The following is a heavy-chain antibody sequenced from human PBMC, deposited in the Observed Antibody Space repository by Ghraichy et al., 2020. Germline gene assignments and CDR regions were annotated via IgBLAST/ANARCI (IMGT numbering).Heavy chain of an antibody. V-gene: IGHV3-21*01. D-gene: IGHD4-17*01. Sequence: LSLTCAASGFTFSSYSMNWVRQAPGKGLVWVSSISSSSSYIYYADSVKGRFTISRDNAKNSLYLQMNSLRAEDTAVYYCARDTTVTTWQYFDYWGQGTLVTVSS. CDR2: ISSSSSYI. J-gene: IGHJ4*02. CDR1: GFTFSSYS. CDR3: ARDTTVTTWQYFDY.